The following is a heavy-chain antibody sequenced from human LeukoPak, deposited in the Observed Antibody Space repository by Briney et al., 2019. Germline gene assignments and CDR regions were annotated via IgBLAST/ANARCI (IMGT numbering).Heavy chain of an antibody. CDR1: GYNFTSFW. D-gene: IGHD5-18*01. CDR3: ARHLLGYSYGFLDF. Sequence: GESLKISCKGSGYNFTSFWIGWVRQMPGKGLEWMGIIYPGDSGTRYSPSFQGQVTISADTSISTAYLQWSSLKASDTAMYYCARHLLGYSYGFLDFWGQGTLVTVSS. V-gene: IGHV5-51*01. J-gene: IGHJ4*02. CDR2: IYPGDSGT.